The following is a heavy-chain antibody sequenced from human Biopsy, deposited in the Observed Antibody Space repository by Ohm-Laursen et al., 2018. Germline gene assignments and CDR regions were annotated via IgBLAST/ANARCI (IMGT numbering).Heavy chain of an antibody. V-gene: IGHV4-31*01. Sequence: TLSLTCTVSGGSVSSGGFYWSWIRLHPGKGLEWIGYIYYSGTTYYNPSLKSLVTISVDTSKNQFSLKLNSVTAADTAVYYCARRPYGGTRYWYFDLWGRGTLVTVSS. CDR1: GGSVSSGGFY. CDR2: IYYSGTT. D-gene: IGHD4-23*01. J-gene: IGHJ2*01. CDR3: ARRPYGGTRYWYFDL.